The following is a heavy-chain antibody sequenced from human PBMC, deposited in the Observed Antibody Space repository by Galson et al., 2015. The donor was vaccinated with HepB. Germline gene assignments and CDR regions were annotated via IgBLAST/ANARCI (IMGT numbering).Heavy chain of an antibody. CDR3: AKWALASMGDAFDI. CDR1: GFTLSTYA. D-gene: IGHD2-21*01. V-gene: IGHV3-30*02. J-gene: IGHJ3*02. CDR2: IRYDGNIK. Sequence: SLRLSCAASGFTLSTYAIHWVRQAPGKGLEWVTFIRYDGNIKYYADAVKGRFTISRDNSKNTVYLQMNSLRPEDTAVYYCAKWALASMGDAFDIWGQGTMVSVSS.